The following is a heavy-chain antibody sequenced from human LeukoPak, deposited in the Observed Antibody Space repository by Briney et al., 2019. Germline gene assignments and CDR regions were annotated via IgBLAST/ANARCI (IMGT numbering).Heavy chain of an antibody. D-gene: IGHD1-26*01. Sequence: GGSLRLSCAASGFIFSNYGMNWVRQAPGKGLEWVAAISASGSATSYADSVRGRFTISRDSSKNTLYLQMNSLRAEDTAVYYCAKGPGRIVGAANLDYWGQGTLVTVSS. CDR2: ISASGSAT. J-gene: IGHJ4*02. V-gene: IGHV3-23*01. CDR3: AKGPGRIVGAANLDY. CDR1: GFIFSNYG.